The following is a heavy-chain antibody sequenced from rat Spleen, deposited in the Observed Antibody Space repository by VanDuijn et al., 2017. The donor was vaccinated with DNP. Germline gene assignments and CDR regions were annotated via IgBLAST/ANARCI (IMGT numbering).Heavy chain of an antibody. CDR1: GFSLTVYH. Sequence: QVQLKESGPGLVQPSQTLSLTCTVSGFSLTVYHVHWVRQPPGKALEWMGKMQSGGGTDYSSVLKSRLSISRDTSKSQVFLKMNSLQTEDTAIYFCSGRMGRHTEDYWGPGTLVSVSS. V-gene: IGHV2-19*01. CDR3: SGRMGRHTEDY. J-gene: IGHJ3*01. CDR2: MQSGGGT. D-gene: IGHD1-7*01.